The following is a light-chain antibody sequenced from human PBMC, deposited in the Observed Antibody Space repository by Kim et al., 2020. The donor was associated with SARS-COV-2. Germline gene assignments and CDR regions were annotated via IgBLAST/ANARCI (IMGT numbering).Light chain of an antibody. J-gene: IGKJ1*01. V-gene: IGKV1-9*01. CDR2: AAS. CDR1: QGINSY. Sequence: DIQLTQSPSFVSASVGDRVTITCRASQGINSYFAWYQQKPGKAPKLLIYAASTLQSGVPSKFSGSGSGTEFTLTINNLQPEDFATYFCQQLNTYPWTFGQGTKVDIK. CDR3: QQLNTYPWT.